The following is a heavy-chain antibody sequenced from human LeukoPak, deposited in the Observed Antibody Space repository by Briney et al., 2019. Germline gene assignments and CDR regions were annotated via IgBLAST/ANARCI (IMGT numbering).Heavy chain of an antibody. V-gene: IGHV1-8*02. D-gene: IGHD2/OR15-2a*01. Sequence: ASVKVSCKASGYTFTGYYMHWVRQAPGQGLEWMGWMNPNSGNTGYAQKFQGRVTMTRNTSISTAYMELSSLRSEDTAVYYCARFPLGWFDPWGQGTLVTVSS. J-gene: IGHJ5*02. CDR1: GYTFTGYY. CDR3: ARFPLGWFDP. CDR2: MNPNSGNT.